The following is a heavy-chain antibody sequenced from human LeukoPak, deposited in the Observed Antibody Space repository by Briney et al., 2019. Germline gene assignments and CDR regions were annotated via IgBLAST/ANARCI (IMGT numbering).Heavy chain of an antibody. CDR2: IYTSGNT. V-gene: IGHV4-4*07. CDR3: ARHGGTRVTLVEVYYFDY. J-gene: IGHJ4*02. Sequence: SETLSLTCTVSGGSINNYYWSWIRQPAGKGLEWIGRIYTSGNTNYSPSLKSRVTMSVDTSKNQFSLKLSSVTAADTAVYYCARHGGTRVTLVEVYYFDYWGQGTLVTVSS. CDR1: GGSINNYY. D-gene: IGHD4-11*01.